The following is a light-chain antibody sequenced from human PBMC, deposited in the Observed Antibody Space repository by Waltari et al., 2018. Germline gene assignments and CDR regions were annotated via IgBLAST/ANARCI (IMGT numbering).Light chain of an antibody. CDR1: SSDVGANNF. CDR3: CSCVGRNIYWV. J-gene: IGLJ3*02. Sequence: QSALTQPDSVSGSPGQSVTISCTGTSSDVGANNFVSWYQHHPDKAPKLIIYDIKKRPSGVQDRYSGSKSGNTASLTISGLQAEDEADYYCCSCVGRNIYWVFGGGTKLTVL. CDR2: DIK. V-gene: IGLV2-11*01.